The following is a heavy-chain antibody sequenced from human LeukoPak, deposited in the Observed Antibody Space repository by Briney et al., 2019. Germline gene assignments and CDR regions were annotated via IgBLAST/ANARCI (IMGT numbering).Heavy chain of an antibody. D-gene: IGHD1-26*01. CDR1: GFTVSSNY. V-gene: IGHV3-53*01. Sequence: GGSLRLSCAASGFTVSSNYMSWVRQAPGKGLEWVSVIYSGGSTYYADSVKGRFTISRDNSKSTLYLQMNSLRAEDTAVYYCARGSYSHYYYGMDVWGQGTTVTVSS. CDR2: IYSGGST. CDR3: ARGSYSHYYYGMDV. J-gene: IGHJ6*02.